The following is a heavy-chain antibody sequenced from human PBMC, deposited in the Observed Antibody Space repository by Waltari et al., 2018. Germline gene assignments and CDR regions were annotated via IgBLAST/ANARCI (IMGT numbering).Heavy chain of an antibody. D-gene: IGHD3-3*01. Sequence: QVQLVQSGAEVKKPGASVRVSCKASGYSFTAHYIYWVRQAPGQGLEGSGWIKTNTGATNPAQKFQGRVTMTRDTSSSTAYMELSSLTSADTAMYYCARDLFPDFWSGYAFDIWGQGSKVTVSS. J-gene: IGHJ3*02. CDR3: ARDLFPDFWSGYAFDI. CDR2: IKTNTGAT. CDR1: GYSFTAHY. V-gene: IGHV1-2*02.